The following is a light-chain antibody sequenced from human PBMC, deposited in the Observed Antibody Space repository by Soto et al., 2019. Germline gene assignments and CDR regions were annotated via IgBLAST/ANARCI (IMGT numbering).Light chain of an antibody. CDR1: SSDIGLYTF. V-gene: IGLV2-14*03. J-gene: IGLJ2*01. Sequence: QSALTQPASVSGSPGQSITIPCTGSSSDIGLYTFVSWYQQHPGKAPKLLIYDVSYRPSGISDRFSGSKSGNTASLTISGLQPEDEADYYCSSYGATTTLFGRGTQLTVL. CDR2: DVS. CDR3: SSYGATTTL.